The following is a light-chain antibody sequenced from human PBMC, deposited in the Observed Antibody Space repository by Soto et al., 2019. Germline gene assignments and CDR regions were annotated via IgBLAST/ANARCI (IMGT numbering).Light chain of an antibody. CDR2: EVS. Sequence: QSALTQPPSVSGSPGQSVTISCTGTSSDVGSYNRVSWYQQPLGTAPKLMIYEVSNRPSGVPDRFSGSKSGNTASLTISGLQAEDEADYYCSSYTSSSTPVVFGGGTKLTVL. J-gene: IGLJ2*01. V-gene: IGLV2-18*02. CDR1: SSDVGSYNR. CDR3: SSYTSSSTPVV.